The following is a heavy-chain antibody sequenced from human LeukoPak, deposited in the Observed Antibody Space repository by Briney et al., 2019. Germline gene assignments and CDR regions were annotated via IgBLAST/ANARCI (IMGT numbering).Heavy chain of an antibody. CDR3: ARLRGYTYGNPGY. Sequence: SETLSLTCTVSGGSISTSSSYYWGWIRQPPGEGLEWIGSIYYTGDTYYNSSLKSRVTISVDTSKNQFALNLTSVTAADTALYYCARLRGYTYGNPGYWGQGSLVTVSS. V-gene: IGHV4-39*01. CDR2: IYYTGDT. J-gene: IGHJ4*02. CDR1: GGSISTSSSYY. D-gene: IGHD5-18*01.